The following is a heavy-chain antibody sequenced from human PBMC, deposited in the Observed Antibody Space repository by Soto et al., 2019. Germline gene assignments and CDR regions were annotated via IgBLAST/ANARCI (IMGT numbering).Heavy chain of an antibody. D-gene: IGHD5-12*01. CDR2: ISWDGGST. CDR1: GFTFDDYT. Sequence: PGVSRRLACAASGFTFDDYTLHWVRQAPGKGLEWVSLISWDGGSTYYADSVKGRFTISRDNSKNSQYLQINRLRTEDTALHYSAKDIGRGYSSYYNGIDILGQQTTLPISS. J-gene: IGHJ6*02. V-gene: IGHV3-43*01. CDR3: AKDIGRGYSSYYNGIDI.